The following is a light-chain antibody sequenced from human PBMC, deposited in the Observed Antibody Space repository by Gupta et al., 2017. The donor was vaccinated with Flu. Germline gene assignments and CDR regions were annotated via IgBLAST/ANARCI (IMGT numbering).Light chain of an antibody. Sequence: QSALTQPASVSRSPGQSITLSCTGTRRDIGSFIYVSWYQQHPGKAPKLVIYEVTRRPSGVSDRFSASKSGNTASLTISGLQAEDEADYYCTSYAANSKWVFGGGTKLTVL. CDR1: RRDIGSFIY. CDR2: EVT. J-gene: IGLJ2*01. CDR3: TSYAANSKWV. V-gene: IGLV2-14*01.